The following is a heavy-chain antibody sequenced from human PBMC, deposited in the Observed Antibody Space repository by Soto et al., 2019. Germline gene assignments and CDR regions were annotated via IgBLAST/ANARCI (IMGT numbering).Heavy chain of an antibody. CDR3: AGFSTGTYLFDF. J-gene: IGHJ4*02. CDR1: DGSISSYY. D-gene: IGHD1-26*01. CDR2: IYGTGTT. V-gene: IGHV4-59*01. Sequence: SETLSLTCTVSDGSISSYYRSWIRQPPGKGLEWIGYIYGTGTTNYNPSLGGRVTISMDTSKNHFSLTLNSVTAADTAVYYCAGFSTGTYLFDFWGQGALVTVSS.